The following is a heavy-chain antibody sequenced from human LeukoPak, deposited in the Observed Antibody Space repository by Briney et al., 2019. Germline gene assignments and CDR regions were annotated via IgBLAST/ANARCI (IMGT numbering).Heavy chain of an antibody. V-gene: IGHV3-23*01. CDR2: IYGSSDGT. Sequence: GSLRLSCAASGFTLSNYAMTWVRQTPGKGLEWGSTIYGSSDGTYYADSVKGRFTISRDNSKNTLYVQMNSLRAEDTAVYYCAKGHAPSGSYGDYWGQGTLVTVSS. D-gene: IGHD1-26*01. CDR3: AKGHAPSGSYGDY. J-gene: IGHJ4*02. CDR1: GFTLSNYA.